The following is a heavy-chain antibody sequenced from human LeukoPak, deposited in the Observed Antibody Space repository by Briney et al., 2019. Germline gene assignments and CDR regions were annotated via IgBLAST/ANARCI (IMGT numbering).Heavy chain of an antibody. CDR1: GGTFSSYA. J-gene: IGHJ4*02. D-gene: IGHD5-12*01. CDR3: ARDKGGYSGYVSFDY. V-gene: IGHV1-69*06. CDR2: IIPIFGTA. Sequence: GSSVKVSCKASGGTFSSYAISWVRQAPGQGLEWMGGIIPIFGTANYAQKFQGRVTITADKSTGTAYMELSSLRSEDTAVYYCARDKGGYSGYVSFDYWGQGTLATVSS.